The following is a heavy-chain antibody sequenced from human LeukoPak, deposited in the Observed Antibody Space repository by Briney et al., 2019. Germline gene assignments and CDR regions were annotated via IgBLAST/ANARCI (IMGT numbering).Heavy chain of an antibody. CDR2: INSGGSKT. D-gene: IGHD5-12*01. Sequence: GGSLRLSCAASVFTFTNYWMYWVRQAPGKGLVWVSRINSGGSKTNYADSVNGRFTISRDNAKNTLYLQMNSLRAEDTAMYYCARPIRGYDGFDIWGQGTMVTVSS. CDR3: ARPIRGYDGFDI. CDR1: VFTFTNYW. V-gene: IGHV3-74*01. J-gene: IGHJ3*02.